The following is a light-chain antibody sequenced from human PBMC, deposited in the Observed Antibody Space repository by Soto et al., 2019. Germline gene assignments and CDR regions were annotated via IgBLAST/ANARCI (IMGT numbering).Light chain of an antibody. CDR1: QSISSW. J-gene: IGKJ2*01. Sequence: DIQMTQSPSTLSASVGDRVTITCRASQSISSWLAWYQQKPGKAPKLLIYDASSLESGVPSRFSGSGSETEFTLNISSLQPDDFATYYSQQYNSYPYTFGQGTKLEIK. CDR3: QQYNSYPYT. V-gene: IGKV1-5*01. CDR2: DAS.